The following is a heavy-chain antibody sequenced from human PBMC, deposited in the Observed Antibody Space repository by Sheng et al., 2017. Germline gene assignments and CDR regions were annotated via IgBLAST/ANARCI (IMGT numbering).Heavy chain of an antibody. CDR2: IYSGGST. V-gene: IGHV3-53*02. D-gene: IGHD3-22*01. CDR3: AKGRDYDSSGSYYAGAFDI. CDR1: GFTVSSNY. Sequence: EVQLVETGGGLIQPGGSLRLSCAASGFTVSSNYMSWVRQAPGKGLEWVSVIYSGGSTYYADSVKGRFTISRDNSKNTLFLQMNSLRAEDTAVYYCAKGRDYDSSGSYYAGAFDIWGQGTMVTVSS. J-gene: IGHJ3*02.